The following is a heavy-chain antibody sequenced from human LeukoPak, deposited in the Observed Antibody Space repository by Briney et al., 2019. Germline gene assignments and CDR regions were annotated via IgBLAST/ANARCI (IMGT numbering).Heavy chain of an antibody. CDR2: ISGTGGST. Sequence: PGGSLRLSCAVSGFTFSSWWMTWVRQAPGKGLEWVSLISGTGGSTYYADSVKGRFTVSRDNSKNTLYLQMNSLRAEDTAVYYCAKDYEPLVGVHRWGDWFDPWGQGTLVTVSS. J-gene: IGHJ5*02. V-gene: IGHV3-23*01. CDR1: GFTFSSWW. CDR3: AKDYEPLVGVHRWGDWFDP. D-gene: IGHD1-26*01.